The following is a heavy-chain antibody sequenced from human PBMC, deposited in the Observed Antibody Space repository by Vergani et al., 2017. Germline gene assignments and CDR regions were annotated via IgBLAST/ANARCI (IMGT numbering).Heavy chain of an antibody. V-gene: IGHV3-30*18. CDR2: ISYDGSNK. CDR3: AKDRGEGDAFDI. D-gene: IGHD3-16*01. J-gene: IGHJ3*02. Sequence: QVQLVESGGGVVQPGRSLRLSCAASGFTFSSYGMHWVRKAPGKGLEWVAVISYDGSNKYYADSVKGRFTISRDNSKNTLYLQMNSLRAEDTAVYYCAKDRGEGDAFDIWGQGRMVTVSS. CDR1: GFTFSSYG.